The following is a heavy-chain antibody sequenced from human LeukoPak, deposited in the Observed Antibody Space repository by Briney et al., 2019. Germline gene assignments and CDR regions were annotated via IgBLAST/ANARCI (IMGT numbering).Heavy chain of an antibody. V-gene: IGHV1-18*01. CDR2: ISTYNGDT. CDR3: ARDFTYYDSSGYYRRLYDFDY. D-gene: IGHD3-22*01. J-gene: IGHJ4*02. Sequence: GASVKVSCKASGYTFTGYGISWVRQAPGQGLEWMGWISTYNGDTNYAQKLQGRVSMTTDTSTSTAYMELRSLRSDDTAMYYCARDFTYYDSSGYYRRLYDFDYWGQGTLVTVSS. CDR1: GYTFTGYG.